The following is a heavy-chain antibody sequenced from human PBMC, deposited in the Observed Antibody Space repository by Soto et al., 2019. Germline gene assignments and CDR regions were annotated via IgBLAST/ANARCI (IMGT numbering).Heavy chain of an antibody. Sequence: GGSLRLSCAASGFTFSSYSMNWVRQAPGKGLEWVSYISSSSSTIYYADSVKGRFTISRDNAKNSLHLQMNSLRAEDTAVYYCARDYSSSWYVEYFQHWGQGTLVTVSS. J-gene: IGHJ1*01. V-gene: IGHV3-48*01. CDR1: GFTFSSYS. CDR3: ARDYSSSWYVEYFQH. D-gene: IGHD6-13*01. CDR2: ISSSSSTI.